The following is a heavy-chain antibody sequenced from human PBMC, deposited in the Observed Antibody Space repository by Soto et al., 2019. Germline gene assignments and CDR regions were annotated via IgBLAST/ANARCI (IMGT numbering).Heavy chain of an antibody. J-gene: IGHJ3*01. Sequence: GGSLRLSCAASGLTFSYYWMHWVRQAPGQGLVWVSRVHSDGSSTTYADSVKGRFTISRDNAKNTVYLQMNSLRAEDTAVYYCARGDKGAFDLWGQGTMVTVSS. CDR3: ARGDKGAFDL. CDR2: VHSDGSST. D-gene: IGHD2-21*02. CDR1: GLTFSYYW. V-gene: IGHV3-74*01.